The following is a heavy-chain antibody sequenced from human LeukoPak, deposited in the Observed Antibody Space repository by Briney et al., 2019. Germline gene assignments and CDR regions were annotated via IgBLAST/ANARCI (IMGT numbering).Heavy chain of an antibody. Sequence: SETLSLTCTVSGGSISSYYWSWIRQPAGKGLEWIGRIYRSGSTNYNPSLKSRVTMSVDTSKNQFSLKLSSVTAADTAVYYCARGHSIEPYYYYYYMDVWGKGTTVTVSS. V-gene: IGHV4-4*07. CDR1: GGSISSYY. D-gene: IGHD4-11*01. CDR2: IYRSGST. CDR3: ARGHSIEPYYYYYYMDV. J-gene: IGHJ6*03.